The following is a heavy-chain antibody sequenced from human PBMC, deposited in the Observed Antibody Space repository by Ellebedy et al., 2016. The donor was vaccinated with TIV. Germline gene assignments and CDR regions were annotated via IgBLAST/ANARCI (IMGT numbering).Heavy chain of an antibody. D-gene: IGHD4-17*01. Sequence: PGGSLRLSCGATGFTFSSYTLNWVRQAPGKGLEWVSSISTSSSYIYYADSVKGRFTISRDNAKNSLYLQMNSLRAEDTAVYYCARKVPAPTTVPPNWYFDLWGRGTLVTVSS. CDR1: GFTFSSYT. CDR3: ARKVPAPTTVPPNWYFDL. J-gene: IGHJ2*01. CDR2: ISTSSSYI. V-gene: IGHV3-21*01.